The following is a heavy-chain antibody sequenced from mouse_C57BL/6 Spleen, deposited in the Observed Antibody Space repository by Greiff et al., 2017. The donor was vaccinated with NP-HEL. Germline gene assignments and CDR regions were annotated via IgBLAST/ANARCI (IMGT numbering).Heavy chain of an antibody. CDR1: GYTFTDYY. CDR3: ARRVLYDDYDVGYFAY. V-gene: IGHV1-26*01. D-gene: IGHD2-4*01. Sequence: EVQLQQSGPELVKPGASVKISCKASGYTFTDYYMNWVKQSHGKSLEWIGDINPNNGGTSYNQKFKGKATLTVDKSYSTAYMERRSLTSEDSAVYYCARRVLYDDYDVGYFAYWGQGTLVTVSA. CDR2: INPNNGGT. J-gene: IGHJ3*01.